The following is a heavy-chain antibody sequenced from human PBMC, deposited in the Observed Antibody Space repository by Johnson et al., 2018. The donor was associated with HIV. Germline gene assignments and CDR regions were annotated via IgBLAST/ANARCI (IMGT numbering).Heavy chain of an antibody. D-gene: IGHD1-26*01. V-gene: IGHV3-13*01. Sequence: VQLVESGGGLVQPGGSLRLSCAASGFTFSSYDMHWVRQATGKGLEWVSAIGTAVDTYYPGSVKGRFTISRENAKNSLYLQMNSLRAEDTAVYYCASSAGGSFFWDAFDIWGQGTMVTVSS. CDR2: IGTAVDT. CDR1: GFTFSSYD. CDR3: ASSAGGSFFWDAFDI. J-gene: IGHJ3*02.